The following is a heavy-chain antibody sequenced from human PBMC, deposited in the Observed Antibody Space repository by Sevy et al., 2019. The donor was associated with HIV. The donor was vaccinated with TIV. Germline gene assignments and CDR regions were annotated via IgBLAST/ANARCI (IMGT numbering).Heavy chain of an antibody. D-gene: IGHD3-22*01. CDR3: VRGPDYYDSGGANCDY. J-gene: IGHJ4*02. Sequence: GESLKLSCAASGFTFSKYGMHWVRQAPGKGLEWVALIWYDGSNKYYADSVKGRFTISRDNSKNTLYLQMNSLRAEDTAVYYCVRGPDYYDSGGANCDYWGQGTLVTVSS. CDR2: IWYDGSNK. V-gene: IGHV3-33*01. CDR1: GFTFSKYG.